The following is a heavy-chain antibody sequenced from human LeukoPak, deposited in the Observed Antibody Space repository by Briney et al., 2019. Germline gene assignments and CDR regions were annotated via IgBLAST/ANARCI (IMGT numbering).Heavy chain of an antibody. J-gene: IGHJ5*01. CDR1: GFTFSNYG. Sequence: GGSLRLSCAASGFTFSNYGMHWVRQVPGKGLEWVTFIRYDASNKYYADAVKGRFTISRDNSKNTLYLQMNSLRPEDAAVYYCAKDSGGNRIVWFDSWGQGTPVTVSS. V-gene: IGHV3-30*02. CDR3: AKDSGGNRIVWFDS. D-gene: IGHD4-23*01. CDR2: IRYDASNK.